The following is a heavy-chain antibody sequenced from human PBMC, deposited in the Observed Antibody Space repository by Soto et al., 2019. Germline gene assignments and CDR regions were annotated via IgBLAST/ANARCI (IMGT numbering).Heavy chain of an antibody. CDR1: GGSISSFD. CDR3: ARQDTSGYAFDY. CDR2: ISYSGST. V-gene: IGHV4-59*08. J-gene: IGHJ4*02. Sequence: PSETLSLTCTVSGGSISSFDWNWIRQSPGKGLEWIGYISYSGSTNYNPSLKSRVTISVDTSKNQFSLKLSSVTAADTAVYYCARQDTSGYAFDYWGQGTLVTV. D-gene: IGHD3-22*01.